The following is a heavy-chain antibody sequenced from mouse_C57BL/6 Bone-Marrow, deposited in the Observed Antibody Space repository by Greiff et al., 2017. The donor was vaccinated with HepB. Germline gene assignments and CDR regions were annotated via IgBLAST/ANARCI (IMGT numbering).Heavy chain of an antibody. CDR3: ARSIYDGYYVGYFDY. Sequence: EVQLQQSGPGLAKPSQSLSLTCSVTGYSITSDYWNWIRQFPGNKLEYMGYISYSGSNYYNPAHKSRISITRDTSKNQYYLQLNSVTTEDTATYYCARSIYDGYYVGYFDYWGQGTTLTVSS. D-gene: IGHD2-3*01. CDR1: GYSITSDY. V-gene: IGHV3-8*01. J-gene: IGHJ2*01. CDR2: ISYSGSN.